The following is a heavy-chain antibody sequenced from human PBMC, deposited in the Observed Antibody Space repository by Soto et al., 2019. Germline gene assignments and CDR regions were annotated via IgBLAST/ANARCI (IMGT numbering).Heavy chain of an antibody. CDR3: AKASGWFGEFDY. Sequence: GGSLRLSCAASGFTFSSYAMSWVRQAPWKGLEWVSAISGSGGSTYYADSVKGRFTISRDNSKNTLYLQMNSLRAEDTAVYYCAKASGWFGEFDYWGQGTLVTVSS. CDR2: ISGSGGST. J-gene: IGHJ4*02. V-gene: IGHV3-23*01. D-gene: IGHD3-10*01. CDR1: GFTFSSYA.